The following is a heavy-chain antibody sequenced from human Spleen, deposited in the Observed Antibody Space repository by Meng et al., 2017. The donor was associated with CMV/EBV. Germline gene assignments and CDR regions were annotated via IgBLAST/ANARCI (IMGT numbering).Heavy chain of an antibody. CDR2: IIPIFLTP. J-gene: IGHJ6*02. V-gene: IGHV1-69*01. D-gene: IGHD5-18*01. CDR1: GCSFSRHV. Sequence: SVKVSCKASGCSFSRHVINWVRQAPGQGLEWMGGIIPIFLTPNYAQKFQGRATISADESTTTAHMELSSLTSEDTAVYYCARGLDPATANSIRFYYFGMDVWGQGTTVTVSS. CDR3: ARGLDPATANSIRFYYFGMDV.